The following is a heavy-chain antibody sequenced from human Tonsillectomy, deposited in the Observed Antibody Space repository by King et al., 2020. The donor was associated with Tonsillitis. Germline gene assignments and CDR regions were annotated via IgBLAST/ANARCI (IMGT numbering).Heavy chain of an antibody. V-gene: IGHV1-18*01. CDR1: GFIFPNYG. CDR3: ARTRTGHVVSGFDY. J-gene: IGHJ4*02. Sequence: QLVQSGAEVKKPGASVKVSCKASGFIFPNYGITWVRQAPGQVLEWMGWISAYNGDTDYAQKVQGRVTMTTDTSTTTVHMELRSLRSDDTAIYFCARTRTGHVVSGFDYWGQGTLVTVSS. CDR2: ISAYNGDT. D-gene: IGHD3/OR15-3a*01.